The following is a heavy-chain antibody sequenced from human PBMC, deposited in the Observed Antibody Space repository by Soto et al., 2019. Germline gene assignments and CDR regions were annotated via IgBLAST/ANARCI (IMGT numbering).Heavy chain of an antibody. J-gene: IGHJ6*02. CDR1: GYTFTSYG. Sequence: ASVKVSCKASGYTFTSYGISWVRQAPGQGREWMGWISAYNGNTNYAQKLQGRVTMTTDTSTSTAYMELRSLRSDDTAVYYCASTLAVYDSSGYYLSGMDVWGQGTTVTVSS. CDR3: ASTLAVYDSSGYYLSGMDV. D-gene: IGHD3-22*01. V-gene: IGHV1-18*04. CDR2: ISAYNGNT.